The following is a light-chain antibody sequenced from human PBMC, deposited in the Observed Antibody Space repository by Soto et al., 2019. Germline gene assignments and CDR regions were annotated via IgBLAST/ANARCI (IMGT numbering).Light chain of an antibody. CDR1: QSVTKNY. CDR3: QQCSHSPLT. CDR2: DAS. V-gene: IGKV3-20*01. Sequence: EIVLTQSPGNLSLSPGERATLSCRASQSVTKNYLAWYQQKPGQAPRLLIHDASIRATGIPDRFSGSGSGTDFTLTISRLEPEDFAVYYCQQCSHSPLTFGGGTKVEIK. J-gene: IGKJ4*01.